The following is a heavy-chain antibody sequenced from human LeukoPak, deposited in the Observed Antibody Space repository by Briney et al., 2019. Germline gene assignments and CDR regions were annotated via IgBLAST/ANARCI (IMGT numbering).Heavy chain of an antibody. Sequence: SEALSLTCTVSGGSISSSSYYWGWIRQPPGKGLEWIGSIYYSGSTYYNPSLKSRVTISVDTSKNQFSLKLSSVTAADTAVYYCARDGWRRSRAPDRSSWDDICAFDIWGQGTMVTVSS. V-gene: IGHV4-39*07. J-gene: IGHJ3*02. D-gene: IGHD6-13*01. CDR2: IYYSGST. CDR1: GGSISSSSYY. CDR3: ARDGWRRSRAPDRSSWDDICAFDI.